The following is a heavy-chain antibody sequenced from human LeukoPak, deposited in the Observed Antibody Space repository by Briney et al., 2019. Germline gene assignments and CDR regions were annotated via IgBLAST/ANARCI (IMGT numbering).Heavy chain of an antibody. D-gene: IGHD3-22*01. CDR1: GYTFTGYY. CDR2: INPNSGGT. J-gene: IGHJ4*02. Sequence: ASVKVSCKASGYTFTGYYMHWVRQAPGQGLEWMGWINPNSGGTNYAQKFQGRVTMTRDTSISTAYMELSRLRSDDTAVYYCARELRAIVVVTEFDYWGQGTLVTVSS. CDR3: ARELRAIVVVTEFDY. V-gene: IGHV1-2*02.